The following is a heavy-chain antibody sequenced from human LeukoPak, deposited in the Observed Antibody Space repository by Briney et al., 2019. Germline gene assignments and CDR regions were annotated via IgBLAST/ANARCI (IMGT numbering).Heavy chain of an antibody. V-gene: IGHV3-21*01. CDR2: ISSSSSYI. CDR1: GFTFSSYS. D-gene: IGHD6-13*01. Sequence: GGSLRLSCAASGFTFSSYSMNWVRQAPGKGLEWVSFISSSSSYIYYADSVKGRFTISRDNAKNSLYLQMNSLRAEDTAVYYCARDRRIASAGTSDYWGQGTLVTVSS. J-gene: IGHJ4*02. CDR3: ARDRRIASAGTSDY.